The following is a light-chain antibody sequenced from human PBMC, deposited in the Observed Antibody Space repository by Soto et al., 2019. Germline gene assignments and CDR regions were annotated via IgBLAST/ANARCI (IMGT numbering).Light chain of an antibody. CDR1: SSNIGSSY. CDR2: NNN. Sequence: QSVLTQPPSTSGTRGQRVTISWSGSSSNIGSSYVFWFQHLPGTAPKLLMYNNNQRPSGVPDRVSASKSGTSASLAISGLRSEDEADYYCAAWDDRVSGYVFGTGTKVTVL. V-gene: IGLV1-47*02. J-gene: IGLJ1*01. CDR3: AAWDDRVSGYV.